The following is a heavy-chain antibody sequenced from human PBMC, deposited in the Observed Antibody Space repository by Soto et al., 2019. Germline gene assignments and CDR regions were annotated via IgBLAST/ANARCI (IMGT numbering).Heavy chain of an antibody. V-gene: IGHV2-70*04. Sequence: GSGPTLVNPTQTLTLTCTVSGFSLSGSGMRVTWIRQPPGKALEWLARIDWEDTKLYSTSLKTRLTISKDTSKNQVVLTVTNVDPADTGTYYCARAFYGMDVWGQGTTVTVSS. J-gene: IGHJ6*02. CDR1: GFSLSGSGMR. CDR2: IDWEDTK. CDR3: ARAFYGMDV.